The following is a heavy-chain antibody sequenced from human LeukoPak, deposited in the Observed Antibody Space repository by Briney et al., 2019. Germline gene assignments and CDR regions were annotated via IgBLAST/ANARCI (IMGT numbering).Heavy chain of an antibody. CDR2: IKPNSGGT. CDR3: ARVSRQLGDFDY. CDR1: GYIFTDYY. V-gene: IGHV1-2*02. J-gene: IGHJ4*02. D-gene: IGHD1-1*01. Sequence: GASVKVSCKASGYIFTDYYMHWVRQAPGQGLEWMGWIKPNSGGTNYAQKFQGRVTMTRDMSISTAYMELSSLRSDDTAVYYCARVSRQLGDFDYWGQGTLVTVSS.